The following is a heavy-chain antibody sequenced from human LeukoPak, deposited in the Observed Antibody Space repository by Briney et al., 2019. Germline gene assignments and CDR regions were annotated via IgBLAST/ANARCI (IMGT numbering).Heavy chain of an antibody. J-gene: IGHJ1*01. V-gene: IGHV1-2*02. Sequence: ASVKVSCKASGYTFTGYYMHWVRQAPGQGLEWMGWINPNSGGTNYAQKFQGRVTMTRDTSTSTVYMELSSLRSEDTAVYYCARAKGDSSGYSFQHWGQGTLVTVSS. CDR2: INPNSGGT. D-gene: IGHD3-22*01. CDR1: GYTFTGYY. CDR3: ARAKGDSSGYSFQH.